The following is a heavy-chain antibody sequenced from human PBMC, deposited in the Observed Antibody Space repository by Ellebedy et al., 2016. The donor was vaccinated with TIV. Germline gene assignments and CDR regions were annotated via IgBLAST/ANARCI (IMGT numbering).Heavy chain of an antibody. V-gene: IGHV3-74*01. Sequence: GESLKISCTASGFTFSSHWKHLVRQAPGKGLVWVSRISSDGRYTSYADPVKGRFTISRDNAKNTLYLQMNSLRAEDTAVYYCARDIPQRPNPARFDPWGQGTLVTVSS. CDR3: ARDIPQRPNPARFDP. CDR2: ISSDGRYT. J-gene: IGHJ5*02. D-gene: IGHD1-1*01. CDR1: GFTFSSHW.